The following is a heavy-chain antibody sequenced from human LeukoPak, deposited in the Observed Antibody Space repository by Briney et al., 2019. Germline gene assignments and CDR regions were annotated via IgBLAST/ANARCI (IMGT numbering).Heavy chain of an antibody. CDR3: ARDLRTGTRISSRWSMEGNWFDP. Sequence: SETLSLTCTVSGGSISSYYWSWIRQPPGKGLEWIGYIYYSGSTNYNPSLKSRVTISVDTSKNQFSLKLSSVTAADTAVYYCARDLRTGTRISSRWSMEGNWFDPWGQGTLVTVSS. CDR1: GGSISSYY. CDR2: IYYSGST. V-gene: IGHV4-59*12. D-gene: IGHD6-13*01. J-gene: IGHJ5*02.